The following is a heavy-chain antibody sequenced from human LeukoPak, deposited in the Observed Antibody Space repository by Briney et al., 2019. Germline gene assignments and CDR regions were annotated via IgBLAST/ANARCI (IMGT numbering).Heavy chain of an antibody. Sequence: GRSLRLSCAASGFTFNNFGMHWVRQAPGKGLEWVAFIRYDGSNKYYADSVKGRFTISRDNSKNTLYLQMNSLRAGDTAVYYCAKDPESDHVGVHWGQGTLVTVSS. CDR2: IRYDGSNK. CDR3: AKDPESDHVGVH. V-gene: IGHV3-30*02. CDR1: GFTFNNFG. J-gene: IGHJ4*02. D-gene: IGHD3-16*01.